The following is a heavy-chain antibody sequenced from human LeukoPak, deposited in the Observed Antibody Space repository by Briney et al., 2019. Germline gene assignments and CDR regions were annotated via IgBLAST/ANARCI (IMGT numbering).Heavy chain of an antibody. CDR3: ARAVVVYGAGSAYYFDS. V-gene: IGHV4-4*07. D-gene: IGHD4/OR15-4a*01. CDR1: GGSISSYY. J-gene: IGHJ4*02. CDR2: VQTSGTT. Sequence: SETLSLTCTVSGGSISSYYWSWIRQSVGKGLEWIGVVQTSGTTDYNPSLRSRVTMSMDTSKEYFSLRLTSVTAADTAMYYCARAVVVYGAGSAYYFDSWGQGTLVSASS.